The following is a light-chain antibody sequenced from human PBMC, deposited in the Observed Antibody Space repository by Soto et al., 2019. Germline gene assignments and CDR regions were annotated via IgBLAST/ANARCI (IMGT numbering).Light chain of an antibody. CDR2: RVS. CDR3: MQGTHWPPT. CDR1: QSVVYSDGIAY. Sequence: DVVMTQSPLSLPVTLGQPASISCRSSQSVVYSDGIAYLTWFQQRPGQSPRRLIYRVSNRDSGVPDRCSGSGSGTDFTRIISRVEAEDVGVYYCMQGTHWPPTFGRGTKVEIK. J-gene: IGKJ1*01. V-gene: IGKV2-30*01.